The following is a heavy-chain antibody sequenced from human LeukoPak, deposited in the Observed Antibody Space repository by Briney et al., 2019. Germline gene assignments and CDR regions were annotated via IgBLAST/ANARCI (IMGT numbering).Heavy chain of an antibody. CDR1: GFTFSDYY. CDR2: ISSSGSTI. J-gene: IGHJ5*02. V-gene: IGHV3-11*01. CDR3: ARLGYSSSSFWFDP. D-gene: IGHD6-6*01. Sequence: PGGSLRLSCAASGFTFSDYYMSWLRQAPGKGLEWVSYISSSGSTIYYADSVKGRFTISRDNAKNSLYLQMNSLRAEDTAVYYCARLGYSSSSFWFDPWGQGTLVTVSS.